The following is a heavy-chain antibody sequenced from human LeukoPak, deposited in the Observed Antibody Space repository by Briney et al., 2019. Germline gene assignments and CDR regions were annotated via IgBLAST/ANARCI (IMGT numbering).Heavy chain of an antibody. CDR1: GDSISNNY. CDR3: AKVLSGGHCDY. D-gene: IGHD2-21*02. CDR2: IHYSGTA. J-gene: IGHJ4*02. Sequence: SETLSLTCTVSGDSISNNYWTWIRQPPGNGLEWIGSIHYSGTANYNPSVESRVTMSVDTSKNQFSLNLRSVTAADTAVYYCAKVLSGGHCDYWGQGTLVTVSS. V-gene: IGHV4-59*01.